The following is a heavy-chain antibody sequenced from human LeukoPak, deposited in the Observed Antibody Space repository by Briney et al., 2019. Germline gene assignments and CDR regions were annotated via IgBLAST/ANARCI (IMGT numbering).Heavy chain of an antibody. CDR1: GFTVSSNY. CDR2: ISGNSIST. CDR3: AKESPHYDY. J-gene: IGHJ4*02. V-gene: IGHV3-23*01. Sequence: AGSLRLSCAASGFTVSSNYMSWVRQAPGKGLEWVSVISGNSISTYYADSVKGRFTISRDNSKNTLYLQMNSLRAEDTAVYYCAKESPHYDYWGQGTLVTVSS.